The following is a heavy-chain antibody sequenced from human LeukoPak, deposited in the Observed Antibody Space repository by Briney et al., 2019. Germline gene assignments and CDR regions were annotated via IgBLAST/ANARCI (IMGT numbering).Heavy chain of an antibody. Sequence: PGASVKVSCKSSGYTFTTYGITWVRQAPGQGLEWMGWISTDNGDTNYAQKLQGRVTMTTDTSTSTAYMELRSLRSDDTAVYYCAREGLGELTLDRWGQGTLVTVSS. J-gene: IGHJ5*02. CDR1: GYTFTTYG. V-gene: IGHV1-18*01. CDR2: ISTDNGDT. CDR3: AREGLGELTLDR. D-gene: IGHD3-16*01.